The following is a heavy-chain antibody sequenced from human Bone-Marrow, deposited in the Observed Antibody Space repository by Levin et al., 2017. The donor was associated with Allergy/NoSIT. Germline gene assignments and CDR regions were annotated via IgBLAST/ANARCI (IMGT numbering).Heavy chain of an antibody. J-gene: IGHJ4*02. Sequence: PGGSLRLSCAASGVTVSNNYLTWVRQAPGKGLEWVSHIYSGGSTNYADSVKGRFTISRDNSKNTLYLQMNSLRAEDTAVYYCASDGPGGGHWGQGTLVTVSS. CDR2: IYSGGST. CDR3: ASDGPGGGH. V-gene: IGHV3-66*01. CDR1: GVTVSNNY. D-gene: IGHD3-10*01.